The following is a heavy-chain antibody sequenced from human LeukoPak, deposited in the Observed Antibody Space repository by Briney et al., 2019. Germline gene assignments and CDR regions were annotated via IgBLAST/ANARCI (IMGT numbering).Heavy chain of an antibody. CDR1: GYSFTSYW. D-gene: IGHD3-3*01. CDR2: IYPGDSDT. Sequence: GESLKISCKGSGYSFTSYWIGWVRQMPGKGLEWMGIIYPGDSDTRYSPSFQGQVTISADKSISTAYLQWSSLKASDTAMYYCARQGPPDFWSGYPDYWGQGTLVTVSS. J-gene: IGHJ4*02. V-gene: IGHV5-51*01. CDR3: ARQGPPDFWSGYPDY.